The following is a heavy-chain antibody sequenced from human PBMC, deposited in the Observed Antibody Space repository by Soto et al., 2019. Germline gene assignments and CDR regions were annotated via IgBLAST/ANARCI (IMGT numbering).Heavy chain of an antibody. CDR2: IYWDDDK. V-gene: IGHV2-5*02. D-gene: IGHD2-21*02. Sequence: QITLKESGPTLVRPTQTLTLTCTFSGFSLTTSGVGVGWIRQPPGKALEWLALIYWDDDKRYSPSLKSRLTISNNTSKNQVVLTMTTMNPVDTATYYCAHSRCGGDCLQSYPPHYYYGMDVWGQGTTVTVSS. J-gene: IGHJ6*02. CDR1: GFSLTTSGVG. CDR3: AHSRCGGDCLQSYPPHYYYGMDV.